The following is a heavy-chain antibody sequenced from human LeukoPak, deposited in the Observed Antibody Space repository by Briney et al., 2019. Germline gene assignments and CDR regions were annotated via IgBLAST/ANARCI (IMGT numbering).Heavy chain of an antibody. J-gene: IGHJ4*02. CDR1: GYTFTSYD. D-gene: IGHD2-15*01. CDR2: ISGYNGDT. V-gene: IGHV1-18*01. CDR3: ARVVYWSGGNCYVFDY. Sequence: ASVKVSCKASGYTFTSYDISWVRQAPGQGLEWMGWISGYNGDTKYAQKLQERVTMTTETSTSTAYMEVKSRKSDDTAKYYCARVVYWSGGNCYVFDYWGQGTLVTVSS.